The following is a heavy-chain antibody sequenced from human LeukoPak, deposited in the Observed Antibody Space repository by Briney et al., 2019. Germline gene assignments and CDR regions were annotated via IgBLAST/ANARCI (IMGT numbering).Heavy chain of an antibody. CDR3: ARGLSGHYSSSSLLGTPYYYGMDV. Sequence: GESLKISCKGSGYSFTSDWIGWVRQMPGKGLEWMGIIYLGDSDTRYSPSFQGQVTISADKSISTAYLQWSSLKASDSAMYYCARGLSGHYSSSSLLGTPYYYGMDVWGQGTTVTVSS. J-gene: IGHJ6*02. CDR1: GYSFTSDW. CDR2: IYLGDSDT. D-gene: IGHD6-6*01. V-gene: IGHV5-51*01.